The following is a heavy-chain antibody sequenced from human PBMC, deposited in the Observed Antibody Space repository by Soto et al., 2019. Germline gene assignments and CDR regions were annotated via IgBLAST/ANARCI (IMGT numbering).Heavy chain of an antibody. Sequence: GGSLRLSCAASGFTFSSYAMSWVRQAPGKGLEWVSAISGSGGSTYYADSVKGRFTISRVNSKNTLYLQMNSLRAEDTAVYYCAKATGYDSSGYPLDFDYWGQGTLVTVSS. D-gene: IGHD3-22*01. CDR2: ISGSGGST. V-gene: IGHV3-23*01. CDR3: AKATGYDSSGYPLDFDY. CDR1: GFTFSSYA. J-gene: IGHJ4*02.